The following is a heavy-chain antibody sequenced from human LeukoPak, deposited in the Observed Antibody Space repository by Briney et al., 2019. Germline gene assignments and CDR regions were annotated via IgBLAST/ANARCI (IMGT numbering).Heavy chain of an antibody. CDR1: GGTSSAYT. CDR2: IIPVFRTP. V-gene: IGHV1-69*05. J-gene: IGHJ6*03. Sequence: ASVKVSCKASGGTSSAYTITWVRQAPGQGLEWMGGIIPVFRTPNYAQKFQGRVTITTDESTSTAYMELSSLKSDDTAIYYCARVDRYYFYLDVWGKGTTVTVSS. CDR3: ARVDRYYFYLDV.